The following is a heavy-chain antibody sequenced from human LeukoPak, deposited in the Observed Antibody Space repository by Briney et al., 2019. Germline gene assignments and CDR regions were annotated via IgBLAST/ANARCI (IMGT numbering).Heavy chain of an antibody. CDR3: ARDKMGAIFVF. D-gene: IGHD1-26*01. J-gene: IGHJ4*02. CDR1: GFTFSSYD. CDR2: ISYEGNNK. Sequence: GRSVRLSCGASGFTFSSYDMHGVRQAPGKGLEEGAVISYEGNNKYYADSVTGRFPISRDNSKNTLYLQMNRLRTEDTAVYYCARDKMGAIFVFWGQGTLVTVSS. V-gene: IGHV3-30-3*01.